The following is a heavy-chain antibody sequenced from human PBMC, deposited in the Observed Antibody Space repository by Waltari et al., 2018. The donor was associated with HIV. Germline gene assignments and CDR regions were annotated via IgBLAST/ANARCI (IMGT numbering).Heavy chain of an antibody. CDR1: KVNFDNVW. J-gene: IGHJ3*02. CDR3: TTGGYPTEAFDI. CDR2: IKSKRDGGAT. V-gene: IGHV3-15*01. D-gene: IGHD6-25*01. Sequence: EVQVVESGGGLVKPGGSLRVSCASFKVNFDNVWMTWVRQAPGKGLQWVCRIKSKRDGGATDYAASVKGRFVISRDDSQNTLYLQMNSLKIEDTAMYYCTTGGYPTEAFDIWGQGTMVTVSS.